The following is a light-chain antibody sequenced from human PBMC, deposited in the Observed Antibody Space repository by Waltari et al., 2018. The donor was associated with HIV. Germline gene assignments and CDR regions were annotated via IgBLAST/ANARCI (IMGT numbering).Light chain of an antibody. CDR1: SSNIGTNY. CDR3: AAWDDSLNGFYV. J-gene: IGLJ1*01. Sequence: QSVLTQPPSASATPGQRLTISCSGGSSNIGTNYVFWYQHLPGTAPKLLIFRDNERPSGVPDRFSGSRSGTSASLVISGLRSEDEADYYCAAWDDSLNGFYVFGSGTRVTVL. V-gene: IGLV1-47*01. CDR2: RDN.